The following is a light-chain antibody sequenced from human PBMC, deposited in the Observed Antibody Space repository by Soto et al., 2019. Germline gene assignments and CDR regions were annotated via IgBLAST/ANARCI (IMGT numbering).Light chain of an antibody. J-gene: IGKJ4*01. CDR1: QGVSSN. CDR2: GAS. CDR3: QQSSNLPLT. Sequence: EIVMTQSPATLSVSPGERATLSCRASQGVSSNLAWYQQKPGQAPRLLIYGASNRATGIPARFSGGGSGTDFTLTISSLEPEDFEVYYCQQSSNLPLTLGPGTKVEIK. V-gene: IGKV3-11*01.